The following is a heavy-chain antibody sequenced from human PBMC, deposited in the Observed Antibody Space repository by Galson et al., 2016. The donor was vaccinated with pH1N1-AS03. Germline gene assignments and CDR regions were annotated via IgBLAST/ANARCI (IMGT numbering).Heavy chain of an antibody. V-gene: IGHV3-33*03. CDR1: GFTFRGYG. D-gene: IGHD4-11*01. Sequence: SLRLSCAASGFTFRGYGMHWVRQAPGKGLEWVALIWYDGSEKYYVHSVKGRLIISRDNTKNSLYLQVNSLRAEDTAVYYCASKRPTYFDYWGQGTLVPVSS. CDR3: ASKRPTYFDY. CDR2: IWYDGSEK. J-gene: IGHJ4*02.